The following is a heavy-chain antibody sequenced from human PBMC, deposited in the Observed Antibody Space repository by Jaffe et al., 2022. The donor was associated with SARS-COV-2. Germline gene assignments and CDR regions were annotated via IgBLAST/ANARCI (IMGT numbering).Heavy chain of an antibody. CDR2: ISSSSSYI. CDR3: ARGPATVVTPIWYFDL. J-gene: IGHJ2*01. Sequence: EVQLVESGGGLVKPGGSLRLSCAASGFTFSSYSMNWVRQAPGKGLEWVSSISSSSSYIYYADSVKGRFTISRDNAKNSLYLQMNSLRAEDTAVYYCARGPATVVTPIWYFDLWGRGTLVTVSS. D-gene: IGHD4-17*01. CDR1: GFTFSSYS. V-gene: IGHV3-21*01.